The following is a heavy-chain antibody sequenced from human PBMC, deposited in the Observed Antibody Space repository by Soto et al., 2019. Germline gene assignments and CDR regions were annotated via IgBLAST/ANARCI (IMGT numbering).Heavy chain of an antibody. CDR1: GFTFSSYG. J-gene: IGHJ4*02. D-gene: IGHD3-22*01. Sequence: GESLKISCAASGFTFSSYGMHWVRQAPGKGLEWVAVIWYDGSNKYYADSVKGRFTISRDNSKNTLYLQMNSLRAEDTAVYYCARGAYYYDSSGYYSPNFDYWGQGTLVTVSS. CDR2: IWYDGSNK. CDR3: ARGAYYYDSSGYYSPNFDY. V-gene: IGHV3-33*01.